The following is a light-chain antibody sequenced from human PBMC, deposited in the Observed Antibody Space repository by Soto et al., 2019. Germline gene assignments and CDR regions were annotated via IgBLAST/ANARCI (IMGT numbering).Light chain of an antibody. Sequence: DIQMTQSPSSLSASVGDRVTIICRASQNINSYLAWFQQKPGKAPKSLIYDATSLQSGVPSRFSGSGSGTDFGLTISSLQPEDAATYYCQQYERYNPSFGGGTKLEI. CDR3: QQYERYNPS. CDR2: DAT. V-gene: IGKV1-16*01. J-gene: IGKJ4*01. CDR1: QNINSY.